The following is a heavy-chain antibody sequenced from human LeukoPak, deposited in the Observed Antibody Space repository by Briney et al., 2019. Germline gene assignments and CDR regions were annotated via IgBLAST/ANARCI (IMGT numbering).Heavy chain of an antibody. D-gene: IGHD4-23*01. J-gene: IGHJ4*02. CDR3: VRDVGYYGGNHDY. CDR2: ISSSGAYI. Sequence: PGGSLRLSCVASGFTFSSYNMNWVRQAPGKGPEWVSSISSSGAYIYYVDSVKGRFTISRDNAKKSLYLQMNSLRVDDTAMYYCVRDVGYYGGNHDYWGQGTPVIVSS. V-gene: IGHV3-21*01. CDR1: GFTFSSYN.